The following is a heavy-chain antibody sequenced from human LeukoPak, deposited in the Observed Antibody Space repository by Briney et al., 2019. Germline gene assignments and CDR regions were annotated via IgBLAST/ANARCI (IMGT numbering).Heavy chain of an antibody. V-gene: IGHV5-51*01. J-gene: IGHJ6*03. Sequence: GESLKISCKGSGYSFTSYWIGWVRQMPGKGLEWMGIIYPGDSDTRYSPSFQGQVTISADKSISTAYLQWSSLKASDTAMYYCARWYSSSWYEDHYYYYMDVWGKGTTVTISS. CDR1: GYSFTSYW. CDR2: IYPGDSDT. CDR3: ARWYSSSWYEDHYYYYMDV. D-gene: IGHD6-13*01.